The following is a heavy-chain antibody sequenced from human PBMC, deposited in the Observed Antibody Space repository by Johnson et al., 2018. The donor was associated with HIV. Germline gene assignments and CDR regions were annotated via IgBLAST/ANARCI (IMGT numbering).Heavy chain of an antibody. CDR3: AASVYYYYSSGLFAFDI. Sequence: VQLVEPGGGVVQPGGSLRLSCAASGFTVSSNYMSWVRQAPGKGLEWVSVIYSGGSTYYADSVKGRFTISRDNSKNTLYLQMNSLRAEDTAVYYCAASVYYYYSSGLFAFDILGQGTMVTVSS. V-gene: IGHV3-66*01. D-gene: IGHD3-22*01. CDR2: IYSGGST. CDR1: GFTVSSNY. J-gene: IGHJ3*02.